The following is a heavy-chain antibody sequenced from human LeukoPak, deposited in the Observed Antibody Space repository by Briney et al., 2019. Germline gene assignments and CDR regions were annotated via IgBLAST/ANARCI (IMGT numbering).Heavy chain of an antibody. J-gene: IGHJ4*02. V-gene: IGHV3-21*01. D-gene: IGHD3-10*01. Sequence: GGSLRLSCAASGFTFSSYSMNWVRQAPGEGLEWVSSISSSSSYIYYADSVKGRFTISRDNAKNSLYLQMNSLRAEDTAVYYCAGGRSCGSGSYRTPPGYWGQGTLVIVSS. CDR2: ISSSSSYI. CDR1: GFTFSSYS. CDR3: AGGRSCGSGSYRTPPGY.